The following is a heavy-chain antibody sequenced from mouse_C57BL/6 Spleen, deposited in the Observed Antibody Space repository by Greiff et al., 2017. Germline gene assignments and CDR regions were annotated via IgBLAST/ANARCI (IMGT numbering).Heavy chain of an antibody. V-gene: IGHV2-5*01. D-gene: IGHD2-5*01. J-gene: IGHJ1*03. Sequence: VMLVESGPGLVQPSQSLSITCTVSGFSLTSYGVHWVRQSPGKGLEWLGVIWRGGSTDYNAAFMSRLSITKDNSKSQVFFKMNSLQADDTAIYYCAKIHYYSNYVGYFDVWGTGTTVTVSS. CDR3: AKIHYYSNYVGYFDV. CDR1: GFSLTSYG. CDR2: IWRGGST.